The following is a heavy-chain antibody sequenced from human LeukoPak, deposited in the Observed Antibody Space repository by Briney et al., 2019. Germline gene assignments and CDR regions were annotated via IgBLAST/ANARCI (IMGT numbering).Heavy chain of an antibody. D-gene: IGHD3-22*01. J-gene: IGHJ6*02. Sequence: PGGSLRLSCAASGFTFSGSAMHWVRQASGKGLGWVGRIRSEANSYATAYAASVKGRFTISRDDSKNTAYLQMNSLKTEDTAVYYCTRHDSTLGYYYYGMDVWGQGTTVTVSS. CDR3: TRHDSTLGYYYYGMDV. CDR2: IRSEANSYAT. V-gene: IGHV3-73*01. CDR1: GFTFSGSA.